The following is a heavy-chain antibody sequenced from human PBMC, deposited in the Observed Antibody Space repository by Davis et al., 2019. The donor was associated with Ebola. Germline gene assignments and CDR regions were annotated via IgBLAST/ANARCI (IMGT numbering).Heavy chain of an antibody. CDR3: TTDVGYCGGDCYQLGDY. J-gene: IGHJ4*02. CDR1: GFTLSNAW. D-gene: IGHD2-21*01. CDR2: IKSETDGGTT. Sequence: GESLKISCAASGFTLSNAWMSWVRQAPGKGLEWVGRIKSETDGGTTDYAAPVKGRFTISRDDSKNTLYLQMNSLKTEDTAVYYCTTDVGYCGGDCYQLGDYWGQGTLVTVSS. V-gene: IGHV3-15*01.